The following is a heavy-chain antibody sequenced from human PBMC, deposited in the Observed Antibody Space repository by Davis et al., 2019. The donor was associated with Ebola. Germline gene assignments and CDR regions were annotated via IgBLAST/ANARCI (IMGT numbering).Heavy chain of an antibody. CDR2: IDWDDDK. V-gene: IGHV2-70*04. J-gene: IGHJ4*02. Sequence: SGPTLVKPTQTLTLTCTFSGFSLSTSGMRASWIRQPPGKALEWLARIDWDDDKFYSTSLKTRLTISKDTSKNQVVLTMTNMDPVDTATYYCARIICSGGSCYLDYWGQGTLVTVSS. CDR3: ARIICSGGSCYLDY. D-gene: IGHD2-15*01. CDR1: GFSLSTSGMR.